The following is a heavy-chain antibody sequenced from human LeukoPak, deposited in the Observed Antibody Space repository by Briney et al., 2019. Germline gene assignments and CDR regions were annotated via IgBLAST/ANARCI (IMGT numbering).Heavy chain of an antibody. CDR1: GVNFDDYA. CDR3: ARGHQQQAGYYGMDV. CDR2: LNWDSRSM. J-gene: IGHJ6*02. Sequence: GGSLRLSCAASGVNFDDYAMHWVRQSPGTGLEWVAGLNWDSRSMAYADSVRGRFTISRDNAKNSLYLQMNSLRAEDTAVYYCARGHQQQAGYYGMDVWGQGTTVTVSS. V-gene: IGHV3-9*01. D-gene: IGHD6-13*01.